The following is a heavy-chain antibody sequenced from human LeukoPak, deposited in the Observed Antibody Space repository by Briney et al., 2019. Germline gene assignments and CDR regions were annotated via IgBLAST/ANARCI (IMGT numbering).Heavy chain of an antibody. CDR2: INPNIGVT. V-gene: IGHV1-2*02. Sequence: ASVTVSCTASGYTFTGYYMNWVRQAPGQGLEWMGWINPNIGVTNYAQKFQGRVTMTRDTSISTAYMELSRLKSDDTAVYYCARGTYYYDSSGYQRFYGMDVWGQGTTVTVSS. J-gene: IGHJ6*02. CDR3: ARGTYYYDSSGYQRFYGMDV. D-gene: IGHD3-22*01. CDR1: GYTFTGYY.